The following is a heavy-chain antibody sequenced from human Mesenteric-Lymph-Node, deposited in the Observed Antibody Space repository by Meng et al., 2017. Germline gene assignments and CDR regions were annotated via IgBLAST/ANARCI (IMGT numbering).Heavy chain of an antibody. Sequence: QVRLQESGPGLVEPSQTPSLTCTVSGGSISSSNYYWSRIRQPPGKGLEWSGHIYNSGSTYYNPSLKSRITISVDTSKNQFSLKLSSVTAADTAVYYCARGQKGYFDLWGRGTLVTVSS. V-gene: IGHV4-30-4*01. J-gene: IGHJ2*01. CDR1: GGSISSSNYY. CDR3: ARGQKGYFDL. CDR2: IYNSGST.